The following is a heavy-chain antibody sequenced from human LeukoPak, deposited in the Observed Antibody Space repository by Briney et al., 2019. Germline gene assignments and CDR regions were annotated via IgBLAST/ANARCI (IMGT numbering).Heavy chain of an antibody. V-gene: IGHV3-23*01. Sequence: PGASLRLSCAASGFTFSIYAMRWVRPAPGEWLEWVSGISRSGGSTYYGVSVKGRFTISRDNSKNTLYLQMNSLRAEDTAVYYCAKQKPTNYDFWSGYWFDYWGQGTLVPVSS. J-gene: IGHJ4*02. CDR2: ISRSGGST. D-gene: IGHD3-3*01. CDR3: AKQKPTNYDFWSGYWFDY. CDR1: GFTFSIYA.